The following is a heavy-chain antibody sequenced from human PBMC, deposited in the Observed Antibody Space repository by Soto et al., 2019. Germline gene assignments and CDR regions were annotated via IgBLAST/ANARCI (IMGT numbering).Heavy chain of an antibody. J-gene: IGHJ3*02. D-gene: IGHD1-26*01. CDR3: AKYIYSGSYLEAFDI. Sequence: PGGSLRLSCAASGFTFSNYAMSWVRQAPGKGLEWVSAISGSGGSTYYADSVKGQFTISRDNSKNTLYLQMYSLRAEDTAVYYCAKYIYSGSYLEAFDIWGQGTMVTVSS. V-gene: IGHV3-23*01. CDR2: ISGSGGST. CDR1: GFTFSNYA.